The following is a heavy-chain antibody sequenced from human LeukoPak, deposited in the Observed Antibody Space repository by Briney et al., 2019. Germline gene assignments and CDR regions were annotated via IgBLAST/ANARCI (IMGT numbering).Heavy chain of an antibody. J-gene: IGHJ4*02. CDR3: ARVLFGSGSSLDY. D-gene: IGHD3-10*01. CDR1: GGSISNGNW. Sequence: SESLSLTCSVSGGSISNGNWWSWVRQPPGKGLEWIGEIYHSGSTNYNPSLKSRVTISVDKSRNQFSLKLSSVTAADTAVYYCARVLFGSGSSLDYWGQGTLVTVSS. V-gene: IGHV4-4*02. CDR2: IYHSGST.